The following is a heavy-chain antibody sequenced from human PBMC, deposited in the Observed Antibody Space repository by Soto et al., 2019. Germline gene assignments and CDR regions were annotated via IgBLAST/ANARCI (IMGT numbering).Heavy chain of an antibody. CDR3: ARQLVVPAAIVSYGMDV. J-gene: IGHJ6*02. D-gene: IGHD2-2*02. CDR1: GYSFTSYW. CDR2: IDPSDSYT. Sequence: GESLKISCKGSGYSFTSYWISWVRQMPGKGLEWMGRIDPSDSYTNYSPSFQGHVTISADKSISTAYLQWSSLKASDTAMYYCARQLVVPAAIVSYGMDVWGQGTTV. V-gene: IGHV5-10-1*01.